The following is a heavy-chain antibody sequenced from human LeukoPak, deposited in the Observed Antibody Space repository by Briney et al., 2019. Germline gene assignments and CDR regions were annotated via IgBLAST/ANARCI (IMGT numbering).Heavy chain of an antibody. J-gene: IGHJ4*02. CDR2: ISGSGGSA. CDR1: GFTFSTYA. V-gene: IGHV3-23*01. D-gene: IGHD6-19*01. Sequence: GGSLRLSCAASGFTFSTYAMTWVRQAPGKGLEWVSDISGSGGSAYYADSVKGRFTISRDNSKSTLYLQMNSLRAEDTAVYSCAKEVRSSSGWYSDYWGQGTLVTVSS. CDR3: AKEVRSSSGWYSDY.